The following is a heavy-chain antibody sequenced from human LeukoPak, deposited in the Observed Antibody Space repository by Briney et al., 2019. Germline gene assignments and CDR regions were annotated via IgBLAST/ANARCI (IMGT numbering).Heavy chain of an antibody. V-gene: IGHV3-11*05. CDR2: ISSSSSYT. CDR1: GFTFSDSY. J-gene: IGHJ6*02. CDR3: ARVLRYFDWPYGMDV. Sequence: GGSLRLSCAASGFTFSDSYMSWIRQTPGKGLEWVSYISSSSSYTNYADSVKGRFTISRDNAKNSLYLQMNSLRAEDTAVYYCARVLRYFDWPYGMDVWGQGTTVTVSS. D-gene: IGHD3-9*01.